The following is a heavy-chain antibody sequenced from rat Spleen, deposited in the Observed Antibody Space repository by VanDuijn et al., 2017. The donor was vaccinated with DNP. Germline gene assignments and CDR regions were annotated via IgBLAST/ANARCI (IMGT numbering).Heavy chain of an antibody. J-gene: IGHJ4*01. V-gene: IGHV5S10*01. CDR2: IIYGGSRT. D-gene: IGHD4-1*01. CDR1: GFSFSDSA. Sequence: EVQLVESGGGVVQPGKSLKLSCAASGFSFSDSAMAWVRQSPKMGLEWVATIIYGGSRTQYRDSVKGRFTISRDNAKSMLYLQVDSLRPEDTATYYCARHMDTGPYYAMDVWGRGISVTVSS. CDR3: ARHMDTGPYYAMDV.